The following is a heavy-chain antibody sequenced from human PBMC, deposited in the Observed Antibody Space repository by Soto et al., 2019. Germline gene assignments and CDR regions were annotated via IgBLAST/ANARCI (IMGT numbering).Heavy chain of an antibody. CDR3: TRHQIRTVTIDDYYYYGMDV. CDR1: GFTFSGSA. J-gene: IGHJ6*02. V-gene: IGHV3-73*01. D-gene: IGHD4-4*01. CDR2: IRSKANSYAT. Sequence: PGGSLRLSCAASGFTFSGSAMHWVRQASGKGLEWVGRIRSKANSYATAYAASVKGRFTISRDDSKNTAYLQMNSLKTEDTAVYYCTRHQIRTVTIDDYYYYGMDVWGQGTTVTVSS.